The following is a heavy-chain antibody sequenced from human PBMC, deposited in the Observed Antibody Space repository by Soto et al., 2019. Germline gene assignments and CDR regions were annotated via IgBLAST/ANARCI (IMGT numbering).Heavy chain of an antibody. CDR3: ARHGSYYDILTGYYRPYYFDY. Sequence: SETLSLTCPVSGDSISNYDLSWIRQPPGRGLEWIGCSYYGGSTNYNPSLKTRVTISVDKSRNQFSLKLSSVTAADTAVYYCARHGSYYDILTGYYRPYYFDYWGQGTLVTVSS. CDR1: GDSISNYD. D-gene: IGHD3-9*01. CDR2: SYYGGST. J-gene: IGHJ4*02. V-gene: IGHV4-59*08.